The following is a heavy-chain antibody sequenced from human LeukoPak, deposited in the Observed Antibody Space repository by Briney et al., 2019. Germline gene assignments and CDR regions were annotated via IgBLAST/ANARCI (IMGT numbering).Heavy chain of an antibody. CDR3: VRHLSGYGFDYRVLDS. CDR1: GYNFRTSW. J-gene: IGHJ4*02. D-gene: IGHD5-18*01. CDR2: IYPGDSDT. Sequence: GESLKISCKGSGYNFRTSWIGWVRQMPGKGLEWMGIIYPGDSDTRYSPSFQGQVTISVDRSVNTAYLQWSSLKASDTAMYFRVRHLSGYGFDYRVLDSWGQGTLVTVSS. V-gene: IGHV5-51*01.